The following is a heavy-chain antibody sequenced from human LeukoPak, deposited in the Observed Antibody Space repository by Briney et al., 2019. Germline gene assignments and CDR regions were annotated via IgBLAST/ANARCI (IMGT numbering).Heavy chain of an antibody. Sequence: GGSLRLSCAASRFTFSSFVMSWVRQAPGKGLEWVSAISGSGGSTYYADSVKGRFTISRDNSKNTLYLQMNSLRAEDTAVYYCTRDRVSSDSWGQGTLVIVSS. D-gene: IGHD3-16*02. J-gene: IGHJ4*02. V-gene: IGHV3-23*01. CDR1: RFTFSSFV. CDR2: ISGSGGST. CDR3: TRDRVSSDS.